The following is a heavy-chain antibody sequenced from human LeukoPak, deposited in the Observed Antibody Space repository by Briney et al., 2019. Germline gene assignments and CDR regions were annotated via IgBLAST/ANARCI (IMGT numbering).Heavy chain of an antibody. CDR1: GFTFSSYS. D-gene: IGHD6-19*01. Sequence: GGSLRLSCAASGFTFSSYSMNWVRQAPGKGLEWVSSISSSSSYIYYADSVKGRFTISRDNAKNSLYLQMNSLRAEDTAVYYCARDSKQWLVLPFDYWGQGTLVTVSS. CDR2: ISSSSSYI. J-gene: IGHJ4*02. V-gene: IGHV3-21*01. CDR3: ARDSKQWLVLPFDY.